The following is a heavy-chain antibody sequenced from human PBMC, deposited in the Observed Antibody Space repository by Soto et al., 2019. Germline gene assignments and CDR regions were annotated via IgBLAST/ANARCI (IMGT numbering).Heavy chain of an antibody. Sequence: LSETLSLTCTVSGGSISSYYWSWIRQPPGKGLEWIGYIYDSGSTNYNPSLKSRVTISVDTSKNQFSLKLSSVTAADTAVYYCARAGYCSGGTCYGNFDYWGQGTPVTVSS. D-gene: IGHD2-15*01. V-gene: IGHV4-59*01. CDR1: GGSISSYY. CDR2: IYDSGST. CDR3: ARAGYCSGGTCYGNFDY. J-gene: IGHJ4*02.